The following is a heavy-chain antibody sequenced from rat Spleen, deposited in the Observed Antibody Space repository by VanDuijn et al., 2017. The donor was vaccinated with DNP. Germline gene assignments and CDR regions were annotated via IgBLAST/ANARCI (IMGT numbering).Heavy chain of an antibody. CDR2: ISPSGGST. CDR1: GFTFSNYD. D-gene: IGHD4-3*01. V-gene: IGHV5-25*01. Sequence: EVQVVESGGGLVQPGRSLKLSCAASGFTFSNYDMAWVRQAPTKGLEWVASISPSGGSTYYRDSVKGRFTISRDNAKSTLYLQMNSLRSEDMATYYCVRWNSGHFDYWGQGVMVTVSS. CDR3: VRWNSGHFDY. J-gene: IGHJ2*01.